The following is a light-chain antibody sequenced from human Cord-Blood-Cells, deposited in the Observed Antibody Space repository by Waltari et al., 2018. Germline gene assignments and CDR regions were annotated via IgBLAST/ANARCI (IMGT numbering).Light chain of an antibody. CDR2: GAS. V-gene: IGKV3-15*01. CDR1: PIVSSN. CDR3: QQYNNHWT. J-gene: IGKJ1*01. Sequence: EIVMTQSPATLSVSPGERATLSCRASPIVSSNLAWYQQKPGQAPRLLIYGASTRATGIPARFSGSGSGTEFTLTISSLQSEDFAVYYCQQYNNHWTFGQGTKVEIK.